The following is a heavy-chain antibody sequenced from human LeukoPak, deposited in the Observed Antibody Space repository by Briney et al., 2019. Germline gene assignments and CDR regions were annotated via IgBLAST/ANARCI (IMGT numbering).Heavy chain of an antibody. CDR3: ARGPRNDP. D-gene: IGHD1-14*01. CDR1: GYPFTTYE. J-gene: IGHJ5*02. Sequence: ASVKVSCKTSGYPFTTYEINWVRQAAGQGVEWMGWVHPNSGSTAYAQKFQGRVTMTRDTSISTAYMELTGLRSDDTAVYFCARGPRNDPWGQGTLVTVSS. CDR2: VHPNSGST. V-gene: IGHV1-8*01.